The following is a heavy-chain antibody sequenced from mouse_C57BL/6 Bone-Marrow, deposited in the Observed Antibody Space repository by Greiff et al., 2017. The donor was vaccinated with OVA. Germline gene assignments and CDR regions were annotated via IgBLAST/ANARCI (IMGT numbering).Heavy chain of an antibody. V-gene: IGHV1-59*01. CDR2: IDPSDSYT. J-gene: IGHJ4*01. D-gene: IGHD3-3*01. CDR1: GYTFTSYW. Sequence: VKLQQPGAELVRPGTSVKLSCKASGYTFTSYWMHWVKQRPGQGLEWIGVIDPSDSYTNYNQKFKGKATLTVDTSSSTAYMQLSSLTSEDSAGYYCARIPGTRAMDYWGQGTSVTVSS. CDR3: ARIPGTRAMDY.